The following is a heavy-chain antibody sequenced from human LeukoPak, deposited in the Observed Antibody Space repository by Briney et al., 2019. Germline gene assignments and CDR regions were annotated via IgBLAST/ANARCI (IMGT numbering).Heavy chain of an antibody. CDR1: GFTFSSYG. CDR2: IRYDGSNK. V-gene: IGHV3-30*02. D-gene: IGHD3-10*01. Sequence: PGGSLRLSCAASGFTFSSYGMHWVRQAPGKGLEWVAFIRYDGSNKYYADSVKGRFTISRDNSKNTLYLQMNSLRAEDTAVYYCAKDRIPYGSGSPFGYWGQGTLVTVSS. J-gene: IGHJ4*02. CDR3: AKDRIPYGSGSPFGY.